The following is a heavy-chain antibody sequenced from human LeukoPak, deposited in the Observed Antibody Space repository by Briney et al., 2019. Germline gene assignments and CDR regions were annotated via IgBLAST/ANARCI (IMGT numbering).Heavy chain of an antibody. CDR1: GFTFNIYG. CDR2: IWYDGSKK. V-gene: IGHV3-33*01. Sequence: GGSLRLSCAASGFTFNIYGMHWVRQAPGKGLEWVAFIWYDGSKKYYADSVKGRFTISRDNSKNTLYLQMNSLRAEGTAVYYCARDIVGALDYWGQGTLVTVSS. CDR3: ARDIVGALDY. D-gene: IGHD1-26*01. J-gene: IGHJ4*02.